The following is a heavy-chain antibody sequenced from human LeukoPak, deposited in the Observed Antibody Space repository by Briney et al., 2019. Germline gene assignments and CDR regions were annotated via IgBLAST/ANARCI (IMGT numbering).Heavy chain of an antibody. Sequence: SETLSLTCTVSGGSISSGSYYWSWIRQPAGKGLEWIGRIYTSGSTNYNPSLKSRVTISVETSKNQFSLKLSSVTAADTAVYYCARGGDIAAAGIGFDYWGQGTLVTVSS. CDR3: ARGGDIAAAGIGFDY. CDR2: IYTSGST. CDR1: GGSISSGSYY. J-gene: IGHJ4*02. D-gene: IGHD6-13*01. V-gene: IGHV4-61*02.